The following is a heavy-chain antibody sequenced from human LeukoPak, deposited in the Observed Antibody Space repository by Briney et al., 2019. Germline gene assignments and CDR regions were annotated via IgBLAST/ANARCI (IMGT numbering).Heavy chain of an antibody. J-gene: IGHJ4*02. D-gene: IGHD3-10*01. CDR1: GYTFTSYD. Sequence: SVKVSCKASGYTFTSYDINWVRQATGQGLEWMGWMNPNSGNTGYAQKFQGRVTMTRNTSISTAYMELSSLRSEDTAVYYCAIPYGSGSYYLIDYWGQGTLVTVSS. CDR2: MNPNSGNT. CDR3: AIPYGSGSYYLIDY. V-gene: IGHV1-8*01.